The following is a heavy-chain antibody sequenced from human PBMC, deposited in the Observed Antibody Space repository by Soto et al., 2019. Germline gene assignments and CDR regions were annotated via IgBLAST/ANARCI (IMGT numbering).Heavy chain of an antibody. J-gene: IGHJ3*02. V-gene: IGHV3-30-3*01. CDR1: GFTFSSYA. D-gene: IGHD3-22*01. Sequence: SGGSLRLSCAASGFTFSSYAMHWVRQAPGKGLEWVAVISYDGSNKYYADSVKGRFTISRDNSKDTLYLQMNSLRAEDTAVYYCARPHYDSSGYRPDAFDIWGQGTMVTVSS. CDR3: ARPHYDSSGYRPDAFDI. CDR2: ISYDGSNK.